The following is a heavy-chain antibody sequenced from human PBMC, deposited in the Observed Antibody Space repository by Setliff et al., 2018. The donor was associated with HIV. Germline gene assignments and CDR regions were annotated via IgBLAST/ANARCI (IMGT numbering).Heavy chain of an antibody. CDR3: ASIELAAMVPVDY. J-gene: IGHJ4*02. CDR2: ISSSSYHI. D-gene: IGHD5-18*01. CDR1: GFTFYTHT. Sequence: PGGSLRLSCAASGFTFYTHTMTWVRQAPGKGLEWVSSISSSSYHIYYADSVKGRFIISRDNAKNSLFLQMNSLRAEDTAVYYCASIELAAMVPVDYWGQGTLVTVSS. V-gene: IGHV3-21*01.